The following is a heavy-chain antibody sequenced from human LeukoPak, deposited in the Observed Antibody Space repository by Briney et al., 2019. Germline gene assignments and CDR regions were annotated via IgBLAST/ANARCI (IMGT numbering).Heavy chain of an antibody. CDR1: GYTFTDYY. J-gene: IGHJ6*02. CDR3: ARGELVITFGGVIVLGSMDV. CDR2: INPNSGGT. V-gene: IGHV1-2*06. Sequence: ASVKVSCKASGYTFTDYYMHWVRQAPGRGLEWMGRINPNSGGTNYAQKFQGRVTMTRDTSISTAYMELSRLRSDDTAVYYCARGELVITFGGVIVLGSMDVWGQGTTVTVSS. D-gene: IGHD3-16*02.